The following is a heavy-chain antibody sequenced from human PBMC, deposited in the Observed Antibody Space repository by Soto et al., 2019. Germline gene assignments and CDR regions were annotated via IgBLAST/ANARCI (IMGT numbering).Heavy chain of an antibody. CDR1: GGSISSYC. V-gene: IGHV4-59*01. CDR2: IYYSGST. D-gene: IGHD3-22*01. CDR3: ARDYYDSSGYGFDY. Sequence: PSETLSLTCTVSGGSISSYCWSWIRQPPGKGLEWIGYIYYSGSTNYNPSLKSRVTISVDTSKNQFSLKLSSVTAADTAVYYCARDYYDSSGYGFDYWGQGTLVTVSS. J-gene: IGHJ4*02.